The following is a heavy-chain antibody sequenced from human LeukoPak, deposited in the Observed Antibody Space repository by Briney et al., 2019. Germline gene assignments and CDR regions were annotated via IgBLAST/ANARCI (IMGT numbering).Heavy chain of an antibody. CDR2: ISASGSNT. D-gene: IGHD2-2*01. CDR3: AKDSAGRYCSITTCNFFDY. V-gene: IGHV3-23*01. J-gene: IGHJ4*02. Sequence: PGGSLRLSCAASGFTFSSYAMSWVRQAPGKGLEWVSCISASGSNTYYADSVKGRFTISRDTSKNTLYLQMNSLRAEDTAVYYCAKDSAGRYCSITTCNFFDYWGQGTLVTVS. CDR1: GFTFSSYA.